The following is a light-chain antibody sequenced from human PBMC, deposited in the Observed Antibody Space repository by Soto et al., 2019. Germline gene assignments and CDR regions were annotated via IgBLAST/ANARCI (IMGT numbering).Light chain of an antibody. CDR3: QQYQSLT. CDR2: GAS. CDR1: QSVSSN. Sequence: EIVMTQSPATLSVSPGERATLSCRASQSVSSNLAWYQQKPGQAPRLFIYGASTRATGIPARFSGSGSGTDFTLTITRLEPEDFAVYYCQQYQSLTFGGGTKVDIK. V-gene: IGKV3-15*01. J-gene: IGKJ4*01.